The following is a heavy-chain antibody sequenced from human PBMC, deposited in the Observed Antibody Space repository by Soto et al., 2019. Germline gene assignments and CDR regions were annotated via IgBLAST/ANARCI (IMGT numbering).Heavy chain of an antibody. V-gene: IGHV1-18*01. CDR3: ARDEYSSHYYYYYGMDV. CDR2: ISAYNGNT. CDR1: VYTFTSYG. J-gene: IGHJ6*01. Sequence: XSVKVSCKASVYTFTSYGISWVRHAPGQGLEWMGWISAYNGNTNYAQKLQGRVTMTTDTSTSTAYMELSSLRSEDTAVYYCARDEYSSHYYYYYGMDVWGQGATVTVSS. D-gene: IGHD6-6*01.